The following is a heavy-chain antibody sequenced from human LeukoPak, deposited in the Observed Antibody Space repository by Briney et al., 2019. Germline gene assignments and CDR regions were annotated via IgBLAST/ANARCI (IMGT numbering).Heavy chain of an antibody. V-gene: IGHV3-21*01. Sequence: GGSLRLSCAASGFTFSNAWMSWVRQAPGKGLEWVSIISSGSSAIFPADALKGRFTISRDDAKNSLYLQMNSLRAEDTAVYYCAELGITMIGGVWGKGTTVTISS. D-gene: IGHD3-10*02. J-gene: IGHJ6*04. CDR2: ISSGSSAI. CDR3: AELGITMIGGV. CDR1: GFTFSNAW.